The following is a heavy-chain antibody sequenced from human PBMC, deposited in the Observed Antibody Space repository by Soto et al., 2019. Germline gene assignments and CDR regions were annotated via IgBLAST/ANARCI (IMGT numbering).Heavy chain of an antibody. Sequence: QVQLVQSGAEVKKPGSSVKVSCKASRGTFSSYAISWVRQAPGQGLEWMGGIIPIFGTANYAQKFQGRVTITADESTSTAYMELSSLRSEDTAVYYCASPIDYVHRRYYYGMDVWGQGTTVTVSS. CDR3: ASPIDYVHRRYYYGMDV. CDR2: IIPIFGTA. CDR1: RGTFSSYA. J-gene: IGHJ6*02. D-gene: IGHD4-17*01. V-gene: IGHV1-69*01.